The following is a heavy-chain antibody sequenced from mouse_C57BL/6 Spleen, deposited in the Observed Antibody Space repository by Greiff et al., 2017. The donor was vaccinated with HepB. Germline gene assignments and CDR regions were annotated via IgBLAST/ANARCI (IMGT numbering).Heavy chain of an antibody. J-gene: IGHJ2*01. CDR1: GFTFSSYA. V-gene: IGHV5-4*01. D-gene: IGHD2-4*01. Sequence: EVQRVESGGGLVKPGGSLKLSCAASGFTFSSYAMSWVRQTPEKRLEWVATISDGGSYTYYPDNVKGRFTISRDNAKNNLYLQMSHLKSEDTAMYYCAREGDYDGHFDYWGQGTTLTVSS. CDR2: ISDGGSYT. CDR3: AREGDYDGHFDY.